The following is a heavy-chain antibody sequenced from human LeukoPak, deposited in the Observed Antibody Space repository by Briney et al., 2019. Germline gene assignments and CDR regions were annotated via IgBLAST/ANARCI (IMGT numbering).Heavy chain of an antibody. J-gene: IGHJ5*02. Sequence: GGSLRLSCAASGFTFSDYYMSWIRQAPGKGLEWVSHISSSGSTIYNADSVKGRFTISRDNAKNSLYLQMNSLRAEDTAVYYCARVVPAAISKRYTWFDPWGQGTLVTVSS. CDR3: ARVVPAAISKRYTWFDP. D-gene: IGHD2-2*02. CDR2: ISSSGSTI. V-gene: IGHV3-11*01. CDR1: GFTFSDYY.